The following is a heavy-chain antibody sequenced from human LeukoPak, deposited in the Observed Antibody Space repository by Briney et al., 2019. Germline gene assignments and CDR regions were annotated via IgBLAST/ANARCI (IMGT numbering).Heavy chain of an antibody. V-gene: IGHV4-61*02. CDR3: ARGESYGSGTFDY. D-gene: IGHD3-10*01. Sequence: SETLSLTCTVSGGSISSGSYYWSWIRQPAGKGLEWIGRIYTSGSTNYNPSLKSRVTISVDTSKNQFSLKLSSVTAADTAVYYCARGESYGSGTFDYWGQGTLVTVSS. J-gene: IGHJ4*02. CDR2: IYTSGST. CDR1: GGSISSGSYY.